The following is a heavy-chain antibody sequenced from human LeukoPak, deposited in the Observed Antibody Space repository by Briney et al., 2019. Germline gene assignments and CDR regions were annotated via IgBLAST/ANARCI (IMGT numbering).Heavy chain of an antibody. CDR1: GFSVSSNY. CDR3: ASDGAIVGATSALVIDY. Sequence: GGSLRLSCAASGFSVSSNYMSWVRKAPGKGLEWVANIKQDGSEKYYVDSVKGRFTISRDNAKNSLYLQMNSLRAEDTAVYYCASDGAIVGATSALVIDYWGQGTLVTVSS. V-gene: IGHV3-7*01. CDR2: IKQDGSEK. D-gene: IGHD1-26*01. J-gene: IGHJ4*02.